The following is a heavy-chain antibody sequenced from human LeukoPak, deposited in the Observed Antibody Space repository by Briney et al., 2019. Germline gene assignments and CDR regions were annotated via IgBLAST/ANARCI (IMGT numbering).Heavy chain of an antibody. J-gene: IGHJ4*02. CDR2: ITGSGTDI. V-gene: IGHV3-48*01. CDR3: ARDQDYGFTY. Sequence: GGSLRLSCAASGFTFSSYSMNWVRQAPGKGPGWISWITGSGTDIIYADSVKGRFTISRDNAKNSLYLQMNSLRAEDTAVYYCARDQDYGFTYWGQGTLVTVPS. D-gene: IGHD4-17*01. CDR1: GFTFSSYS.